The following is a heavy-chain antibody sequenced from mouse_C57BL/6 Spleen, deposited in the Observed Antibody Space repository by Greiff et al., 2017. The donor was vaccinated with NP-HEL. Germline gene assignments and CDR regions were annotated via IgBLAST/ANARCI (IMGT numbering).Heavy chain of an antibody. J-gene: IGHJ4*01. Sequence: QVQLQQSGPELVKPGASVKISCKASGYAFSSSWMNWVKQRPGKGLEWIGRIYPGDGDTNYNGKFKGKATLTADKSSSTAYMQLSSLTSEDSAVYFCAEYAMDYWGQGTSVTVSS. CDR2: IYPGDGDT. V-gene: IGHV1-82*01. CDR3: AEYAMDY. D-gene: IGHD5-2*01. CDR1: GYAFSSSW.